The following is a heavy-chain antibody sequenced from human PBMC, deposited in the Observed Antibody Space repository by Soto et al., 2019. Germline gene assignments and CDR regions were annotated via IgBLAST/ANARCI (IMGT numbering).Heavy chain of an antibody. CDR1: GITFSRYW. J-gene: IGHJ3*02. CDR3: AAHGDYDAVNM. CDR2: MSPDGSST. Sequence: EVQVVESGGGLVQPGGTLRLSCAASGITFSRYWTHWVRQAPGKGLEWVSRMSPDGSSTSYADSVKGRFTNSRDDVKNALSLQLNTLRADDTAVYYCAAHGDYDAVNMWGQGTMVTVSS. V-gene: IGHV3-74*01. D-gene: IGHD4-17*01.